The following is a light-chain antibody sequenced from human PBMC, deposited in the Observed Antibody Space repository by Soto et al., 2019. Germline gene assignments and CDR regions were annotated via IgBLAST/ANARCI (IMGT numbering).Light chain of an antibody. V-gene: IGKV1-39*01. CDR2: AAS. CDR3: QQTYSTSYT. CDR1: QSISSY. Sequence: DIQMTQSPFSLSASVGDRVTITCRASQSISSYLNWYQQKPGKAPKLLIYAASSLQSGVPSRFSGSGFGLDFFFIISSLQPEDLATYYCQQTYSTSYTFGQGTKLEIK. J-gene: IGKJ2*01.